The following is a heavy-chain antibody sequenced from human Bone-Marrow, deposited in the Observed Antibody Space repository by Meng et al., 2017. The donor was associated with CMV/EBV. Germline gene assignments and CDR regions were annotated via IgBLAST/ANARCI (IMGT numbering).Heavy chain of an antibody. D-gene: IGHD5-24*01. CDR1: GFTFSSYE. CDR2: ISSSGSAI. J-gene: IGHJ6*02. Sequence: GGSLRLSCAASGFTFSSYEMNWVRQAPGKGLEWVSYISSSGSAIYYADSVKGRFTISRDNAKNSLYLQMNSLRAEDTAVYYCARVERRHYYYGMDFWGQGTTVTVSS. CDR3: ARVERRHYYYGMDF. V-gene: IGHV3-48*03.